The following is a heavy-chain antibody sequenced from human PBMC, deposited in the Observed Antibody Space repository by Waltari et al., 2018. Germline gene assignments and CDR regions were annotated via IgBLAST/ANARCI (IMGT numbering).Heavy chain of an antibody. Sequence: QVQLQESGPGPVKPSETLSLTCTVSGGSISSNYNWGWIRQPPGKGLEWMGNMQYRGSTFYNPSLESRVTISLDTSRNQFSLRLSSVYAADTAVYFCGRIAFGDDGGYFQYWGQGTLVTVSS. D-gene: IGHD4-17*01. CDR3: GRIAFGDDGGYFQY. CDR2: MQYRGST. CDR1: GGSISSNYN. V-gene: IGHV4-39*01. J-gene: IGHJ1*01.